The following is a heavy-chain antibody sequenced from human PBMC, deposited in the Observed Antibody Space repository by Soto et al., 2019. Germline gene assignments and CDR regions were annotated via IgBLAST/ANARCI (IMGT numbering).Heavy chain of an antibody. CDR3: ARVVPGVYGMDV. V-gene: IGHV4-4*02. Sequence: XETLSLTCAVSGCSISSSNWWSWVRQPPGKGLEWIGEIYHSGSTNYNPSLKSRVTISVDKSKNQFSLKLSSVTAADTAVYYCARVVPGVYGMDVWGQGTTVTVSS. D-gene: IGHD2-2*01. J-gene: IGHJ6*02. CDR2: IYHSGST. CDR1: GCSISSSNW.